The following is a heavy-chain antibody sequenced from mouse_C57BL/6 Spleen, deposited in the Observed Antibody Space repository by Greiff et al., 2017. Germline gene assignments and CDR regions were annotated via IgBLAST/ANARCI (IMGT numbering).Heavy chain of an antibody. CDR3: ARRHGSSYGYFDV. CDR1: GYTFTSYW. V-gene: IGHV1-53*01. D-gene: IGHD1-1*01. J-gene: IGHJ1*03. Sequence: VKLQQPGTELVKPGASVKLSCKASGYTFTSYWMHWVKQRPGQGLEWIGNINPSNGGTNYNEKFKSKATLTVDKSSSTAYMQLSSLTSEDSAVYYCARRHGSSYGYFDVWGTGTTVTVSS. CDR2: INPSNGGT.